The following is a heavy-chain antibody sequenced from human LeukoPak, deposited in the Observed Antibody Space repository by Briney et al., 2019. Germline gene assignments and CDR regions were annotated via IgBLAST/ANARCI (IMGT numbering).Heavy chain of an antibody. CDR1: GFTFSNAW. D-gene: IGHD3-22*01. Sequence: GGSLRLSCAASGFTFSNAWMSWVRQAPGKGLEWVGRIKSKTDGGTTDYAAPVKGRFTISRDDSKNTLYLQMGSLRAEDMAVYYCARGRHYESSDYYYDNWGQGTLVTVSS. J-gene: IGHJ4*02. CDR3: ARGRHYESSDYYYDN. CDR2: IKSKTDGGTT. V-gene: IGHV3-15*01.